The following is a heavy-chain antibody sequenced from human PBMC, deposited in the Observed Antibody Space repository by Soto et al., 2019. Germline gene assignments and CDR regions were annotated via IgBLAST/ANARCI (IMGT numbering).Heavy chain of an antibody. CDR2: IRSKANSYAT. Sequence: GGSLRLSCAASGSTFGGSALHWVRQASGTVVEWVGHIRSKANSYATAYAESVKGRFTISRDDSMNTAYLQMNILKTEDTAVYFCTRQTDAVQWLVVPTDYNFDYWGQGTLVTVS. CDR3: TRQTDAVQWLVVPTDYNFDY. V-gene: IGHV3-73*01. J-gene: IGHJ4*02. CDR1: GSTFGGSA. D-gene: IGHD6-19*01.